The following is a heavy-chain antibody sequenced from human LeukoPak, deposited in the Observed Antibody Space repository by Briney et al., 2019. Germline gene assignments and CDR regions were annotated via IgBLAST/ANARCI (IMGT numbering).Heavy chain of an antibody. CDR3: ARDLYV. CDR2: IYTGGGT. J-gene: IGHJ4*02. D-gene: IGHD3-16*01. V-gene: IGHV3-66*01. Sequence: PGGSLRLSCAAAGFVVRSHYMAWVRQAPGRGLEWVSVIYTGGGTVYADPVKGRFTVSRDNSKNTVYLQMNSLRAEDTAVYFCARDLYVWGQGTLVTVSS. CDR1: GFVVRSHY.